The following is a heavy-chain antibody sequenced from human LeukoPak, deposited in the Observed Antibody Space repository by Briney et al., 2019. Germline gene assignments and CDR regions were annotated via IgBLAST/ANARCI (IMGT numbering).Heavy chain of an antibody. CDR1: GGSISSSSYY. CDR2: IYYSGST. D-gene: IGHD3-10*01. V-gene: IGHV4-39*01. J-gene: IGHJ5*02. Sequence: SETLSLTCTVSGGSISSSSYYWGWIRQPPGKGLEWIGSIYYSGSTYYNPSLKSRVTISVDTSKSQFSLKLRSVTAADTAVYYCALLWFGESHWLDPMGQGKLFTVSS. CDR3: ALLWFGESHWLDP.